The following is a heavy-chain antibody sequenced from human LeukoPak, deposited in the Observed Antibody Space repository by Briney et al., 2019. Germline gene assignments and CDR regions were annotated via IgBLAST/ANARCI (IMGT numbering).Heavy chain of an antibody. CDR2: SGST. J-gene: IGHJ4*02. Sequence: KPSETLSLTCTVSGGSISSYYWSWIRQPPGKGLEWIGYSGSTNYNPSLKSRVTISVDTSKNQFSLKLTSVTAADTAVYYCARVRQSLEYIDYWGQGTLVSVSS. CDR3: ARVRQSLEYIDY. CDR1: GGSISSYY. V-gene: IGHV4-59*01. D-gene: IGHD6-19*01.